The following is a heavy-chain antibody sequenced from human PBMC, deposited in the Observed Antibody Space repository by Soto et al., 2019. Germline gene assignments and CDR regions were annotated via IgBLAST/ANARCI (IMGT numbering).Heavy chain of an antibody. Sequence: PSETLSLTCAVSGYSISSGYYWGWIRQPPGKGLEWIGSIYHSGRTYYNPSLKSRLTISVDTSKNQFSLKLSSVTAADTAVYFCARGGDIAVVTANFPDYWRQRTLVTVSS. CDR1: GYSISSGYY. CDR3: ARGGDIAVVTANFPDY. V-gene: IGHV4-38-2*01. J-gene: IGHJ4*02. CDR2: IYHSGRT. D-gene: IGHD2-21*02.